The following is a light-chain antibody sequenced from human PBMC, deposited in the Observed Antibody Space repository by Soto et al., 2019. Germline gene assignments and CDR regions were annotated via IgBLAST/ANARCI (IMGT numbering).Light chain of an antibody. CDR2: AAS. V-gene: IGKV1-8*01. Sequence: RLTQSRSSLPSSTGDRVTITCRASQGISSYLAWYQQKPGKAPKLLIYAASTLQSGVPSRFSGSGSGTDFTLTISCLQSEDFATYYCQQYYSYPRTFGQGTKVDIK. CDR3: QQYYSYPRT. CDR1: QGISSY. J-gene: IGKJ1*01.